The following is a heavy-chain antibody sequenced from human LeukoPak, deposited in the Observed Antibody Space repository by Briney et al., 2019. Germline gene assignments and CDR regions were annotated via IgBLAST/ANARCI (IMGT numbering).Heavy chain of an antibody. CDR1: GFTVSSNY. J-gene: IGHJ3*02. V-gene: IGHV3-53*01. CDR3: ARDRPKLTGDRWDAFDI. D-gene: IGHD7-27*01. CDR2: IYSGGST. Sequence: GGSLRLSCAASGFTVSSNYMSWVRQAPGKGLEWVSVIYSGGSTYYADSVKGRFTISRDNAKNSLYLQVNSLRAEDTAVYYCARDRPKLTGDRWDAFDIWGQGTMVTVSS.